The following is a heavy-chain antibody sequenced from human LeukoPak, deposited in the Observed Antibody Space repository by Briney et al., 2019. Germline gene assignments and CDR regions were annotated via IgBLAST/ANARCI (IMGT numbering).Heavy chain of an antibody. Sequence: SETLSLTCTVSGGSISSSSYYWGWIRQPPGKWLEWIGSIYYSGSTYYNPSLKSRVTISVDTSKNQFSLKLSSVTAADTAVYYCARQGDYYDSSGYHFQHWGQGTLVTVSS. D-gene: IGHD3-22*01. V-gene: IGHV4-39*01. CDR3: ARQGDYYDSSGYHFQH. CDR2: IYYSGST. J-gene: IGHJ1*01. CDR1: GGSISSSSYY.